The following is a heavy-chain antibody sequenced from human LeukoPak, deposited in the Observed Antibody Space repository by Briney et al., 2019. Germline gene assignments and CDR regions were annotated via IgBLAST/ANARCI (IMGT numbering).Heavy chain of an antibody. CDR2: IKQDGSEK. J-gene: IGHJ6*02. CDR1: GFTFSSYW. D-gene: IGHD2-2*01. CDR3: ARLDIVVVPAPPYYYGMDV. Sequence: GGSLRLSCAASGFTFSSYWMSWVRQAPGKGLEWVANIKQDGSEKYYVDSVKGRFTISRDNAKNSLYLQMNSLRAEDTAVYYCARLDIVVVPAPPYYYGMDVWGQGTTVTVSS. V-gene: IGHV3-7*01.